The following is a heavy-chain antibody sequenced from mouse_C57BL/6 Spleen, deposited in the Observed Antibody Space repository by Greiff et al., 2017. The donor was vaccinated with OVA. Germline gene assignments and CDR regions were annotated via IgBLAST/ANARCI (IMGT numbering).Heavy chain of an antibody. CDR2: IYPSDSET. J-gene: IGHJ2*01. CDR3: ARGGYYFDY. CDR1: GYTFTSYW. V-gene: IGHV1-61*01. Sequence: QVQLQQPGAELVRPGSSVKLSCKASGYTFTSYWLDWVKQRPGQGLEWIGNIYPSDSETHYNQKFKDKATLTVDKSSSTAYNQLSSLTSEDSAVYYYARGGYYFDYWGQGTTLTVSS.